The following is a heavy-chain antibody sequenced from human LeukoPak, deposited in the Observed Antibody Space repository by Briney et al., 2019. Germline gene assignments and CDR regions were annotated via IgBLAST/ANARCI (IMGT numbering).Heavy chain of an antibody. CDR3: TSTYYDFWSDPPEV. V-gene: IGHV3-48*03. D-gene: IGHD3-3*01. CDR1: GFTFSSYE. Sequence: GGSLRLSCAASGFTFSSYEMNWVRQAPGKGLEWVSYISSSGSTIYYADSVKGRFTISRDNAKNSLYLQMNSLRAEDTAVYCCTSTYYDFWSDPPEVWGQGTLVTVSS. J-gene: IGHJ4*02. CDR2: ISSSGSTI.